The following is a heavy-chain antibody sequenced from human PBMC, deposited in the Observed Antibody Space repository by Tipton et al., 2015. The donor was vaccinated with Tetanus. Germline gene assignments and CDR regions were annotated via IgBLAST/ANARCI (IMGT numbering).Heavy chain of an antibody. CDR1: GGSISSGGYY. V-gene: IGHV4-31*03. CDR3: ARDQARGARGWNYFDY. J-gene: IGHJ4*02. Sequence: TLSLTCTVSGGSISSGGYYWSWIRQHPGKGLEWIGDIYYSGSTYYNPSHKSRATLSVDPSKNQFSLKLNSMTAADTAVYYCARDQARGARGWNYFDYWGQGTLVTVSS. D-gene: IGHD1-26*01. CDR2: IYYSGST.